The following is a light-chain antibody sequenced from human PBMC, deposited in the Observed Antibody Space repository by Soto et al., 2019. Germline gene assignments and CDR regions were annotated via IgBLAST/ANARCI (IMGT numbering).Light chain of an antibody. CDR1: QSVSSSY. V-gene: IGKV3-20*01. Sequence: EIVLTQSPCTLSLSPGDRATLSCRASQSVSSSYLAWYQQKPDQAPSLLIYGASSRATGIPDRFSGGESGTDFTLTISSLELKIFAEYYCKRNGSSPLFTFGQGTKLEIK. CDR3: KRNGSSPLFT. CDR2: GAS. J-gene: IGKJ2*01.